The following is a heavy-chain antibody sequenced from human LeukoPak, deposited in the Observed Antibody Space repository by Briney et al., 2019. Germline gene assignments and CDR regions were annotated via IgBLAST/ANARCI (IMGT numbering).Heavy chain of an antibody. CDR3: ARNLGYSYGPMMDV. Sequence: SVKVSCKTSGGAFSSYAISWVRQAPRQGLEWMGRIIPIFGTSSYAQKFLGRVTITADKSTSTAYMELSSLRSEDTAVYYCARNLGYSYGPMMDVWGKGTTVTVSS. V-gene: IGHV1-69*06. CDR1: GGAFSSYA. D-gene: IGHD5-18*01. J-gene: IGHJ6*04. CDR2: IIPIFGTS.